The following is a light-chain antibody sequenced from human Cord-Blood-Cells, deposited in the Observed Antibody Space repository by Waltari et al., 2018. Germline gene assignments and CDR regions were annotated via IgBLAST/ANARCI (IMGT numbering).Light chain of an antibody. CDR3: QQYYSFPP. Sequence: VIWMTQSPSLLSASTGDRVTISCRSSQGISSYLAWYQQKPGKAPELLIYAASTLQSGVPSRFSGSGSGTDFTLTISCLQSEDFATYYCQQYYSFPPFCPGTKVDIK. CDR1: QGISSY. V-gene: IGKV1D-8*03. J-gene: IGKJ3*01. CDR2: AAS.